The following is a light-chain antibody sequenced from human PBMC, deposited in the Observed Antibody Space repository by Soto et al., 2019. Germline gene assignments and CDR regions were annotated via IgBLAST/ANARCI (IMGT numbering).Light chain of an antibody. CDR2: EGS. CDR1: SSDVGSYNL. CDR3: CSYAGSSTYV. V-gene: IGLV2-23*01. J-gene: IGLJ1*01. Sequence: QSVLTQPASVSGSPGQSITISCTGTSSDVGSYNLVSWYQQHPGKAPKLMIYEGSKRPSGVSNRFSGSKSGNTASLTISGLQAEDEADDYCCSYAGSSTYVFGTGTKVNVL.